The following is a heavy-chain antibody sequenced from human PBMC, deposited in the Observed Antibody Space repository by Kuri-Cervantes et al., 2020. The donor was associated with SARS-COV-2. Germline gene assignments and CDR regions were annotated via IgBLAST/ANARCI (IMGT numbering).Heavy chain of an antibody. CDR2: LYYSGST. CDR3: VRHPPIAVADYYFDY. CDR1: GVPLNTYS. D-gene: IGHD6-19*01. Sequence: GSLRLSCAVFGVPLNTYSWSWVRQSPGKGLEWIGSLYYSGSTYYNPSLKSRVTISIDTSKNQFSLRLSSVTAADTAVYYCVRHPPIAVADYYFDYWGQGALVTVSS. V-gene: IGHV4-39*01. J-gene: IGHJ4*02.